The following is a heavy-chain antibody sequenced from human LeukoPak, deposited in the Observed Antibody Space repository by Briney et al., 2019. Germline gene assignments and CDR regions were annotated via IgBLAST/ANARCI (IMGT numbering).Heavy chain of an antibody. CDR1: GYTFTSYG. CDR3: ARLRYYYDSSGPAPFDY. V-gene: IGHV1-18*01. CDR2: IRAYNGNT. J-gene: IGHJ4*02. Sequence: ASVKVSCKASGYTFTSYGISWVRQAPGQGLEWMGWIRAYNGNTNYAQKLQGRVTMTTDTSTSTAYMELRSLRSDDTAVYYCARLRYYYDSSGPAPFDYWGQGTLVTVSS. D-gene: IGHD3-22*01.